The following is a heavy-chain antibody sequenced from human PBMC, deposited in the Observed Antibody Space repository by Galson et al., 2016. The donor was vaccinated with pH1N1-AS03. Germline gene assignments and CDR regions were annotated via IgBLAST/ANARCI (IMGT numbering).Heavy chain of an antibody. CDR3: GKDITPGGMDV. CDR2: IMGISDLI. V-gene: IGHV3-9*01. J-gene: IGHJ6*02. Sequence: SLRLSCAGSGFALHDSAMHWVRQAPGKGLEWVAGIMGISDLIRYADSVKGRFTLSRDIGKNSLYLQMNSLRPEDTALYYCGKDITPGGMDVWGQGTTVIVSS. CDR1: GFALHDSA.